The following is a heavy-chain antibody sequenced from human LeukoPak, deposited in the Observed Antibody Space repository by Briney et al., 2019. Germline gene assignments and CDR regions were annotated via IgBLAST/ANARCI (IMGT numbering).Heavy chain of an antibody. D-gene: IGHD3-22*01. V-gene: IGHV3-30-3*01. Sequence: PGRSLRLSCAASGFTFSSYAVHWVRQAPGKGLEWVAVISYVGSNKYYADSVKGRFTISRDNSKNTLYLQMNSLRAEDTAVYYCAREPIVVVITSYYYYGMDVWGQGTTVTVSS. CDR2: ISYVGSNK. CDR1: GFTFSSYA. CDR3: AREPIVVVITSYYYYGMDV. J-gene: IGHJ6*02.